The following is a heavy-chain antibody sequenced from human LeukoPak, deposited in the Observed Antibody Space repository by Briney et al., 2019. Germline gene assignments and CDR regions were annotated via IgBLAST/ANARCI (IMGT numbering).Heavy chain of an antibody. CDR1: GFTFDDYG. CDR2: INWNGGST. J-gene: IGHJ4*02. D-gene: IGHD6-19*01. V-gene: IGHV3-20*04. Sequence: GGSLRLSCAASGFTFDDYGMSWVRHAPGKGLEWVSGINWNGGSTVYADSVKGRFTISRDNAKNSLYLQMNSLRAEDTALYYCARDGSGYSSGWTYFDYWGQGTLVTVSS. CDR3: ARDGSGYSSGWTYFDY.